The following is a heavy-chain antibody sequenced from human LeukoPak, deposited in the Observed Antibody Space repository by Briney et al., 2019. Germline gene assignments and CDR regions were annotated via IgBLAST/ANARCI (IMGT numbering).Heavy chain of an antibody. J-gene: IGHJ6*02. CDR2: IKQDGSEK. Sequence: GGSLRLSCAASGFTFSNYWMSWVRQAPGKGLEWVANIKQDGSEKYYVASVKGRFSISRDKAKNALFLQMNSLRAEDTAVYYCARYYYDSSGYYYDYYYGMDVWGQGTTVTVSS. V-gene: IGHV3-7*04. D-gene: IGHD3-22*01. CDR1: GFTFSNYW. CDR3: ARYYYDSSGYYYDYYYGMDV.